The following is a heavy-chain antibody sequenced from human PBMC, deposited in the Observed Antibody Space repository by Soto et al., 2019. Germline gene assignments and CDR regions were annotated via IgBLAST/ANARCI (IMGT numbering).Heavy chain of an antibody. CDR2: ISYDGSNK. Sequence: GGSLRLSCAASGLTFSSYAMHWVRQAPGKGLEWVAVISYDGSNKYYADSVKGRFTISRDNSKNTLYLQMNSLRAEDTAVYYCAKPRAYYYDSRDAFDIWGQGTMVTV. CDR1: GLTFSSYA. J-gene: IGHJ3*02. CDR3: AKPRAYYYDSRDAFDI. D-gene: IGHD3-22*01. V-gene: IGHV3-30-3*01.